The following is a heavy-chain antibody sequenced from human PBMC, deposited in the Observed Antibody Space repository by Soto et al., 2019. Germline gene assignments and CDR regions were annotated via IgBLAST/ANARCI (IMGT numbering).Heavy chain of an antibody. CDR1: GGSISSGGYY. V-gene: IGHV4-31*01. D-gene: IGHD4-17*01. CDR2: IYYSGSN. Sequence: QVQLQESGPGLVKPSQTLSLTCTVSGGSISSGGYYWSWIRQHPGKGLEWIGYIYYSGSNYYNPSLKSQVTMTEHTSKSQFALKLSSVTAADTAVYYYARAPIPIDYGDYFDYWGQGTLVTVSS. CDR3: ARAPIPIDYGDYFDY. J-gene: IGHJ4*02.